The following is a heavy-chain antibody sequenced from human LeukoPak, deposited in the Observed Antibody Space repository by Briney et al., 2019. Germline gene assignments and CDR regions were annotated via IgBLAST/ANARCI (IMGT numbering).Heavy chain of an antibody. V-gene: IGHV3-9*01. CDR1: GITFSNAA. Sequence: PGGSMRLSCAASGITFSNAAIHWVRQAPGKRLEWVSGISWNSGSIGYADSVKGRFTISRDNAKNSLYLQMNSPRAEDTALYYCAKDTASSGYSYFRYYFDYWGQGTLVTVSS. CDR3: AKDTASSGYSYFRYYFDY. D-gene: IGHD3-22*01. J-gene: IGHJ4*02. CDR2: ISWNSGSI.